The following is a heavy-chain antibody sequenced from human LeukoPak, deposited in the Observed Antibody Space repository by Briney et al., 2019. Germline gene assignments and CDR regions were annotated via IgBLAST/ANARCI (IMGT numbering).Heavy chain of an antibody. J-gene: IGHJ1*01. CDR3: ARRWYSSSWYAYFQH. CDR1: GESFSGYY. CDR2: INHSGST. D-gene: IGHD6-13*01. V-gene: IGHV4-34*01. Sequence: SETLSLTCAVYGESFSGYYWSWIRQPPGKGLEWIGEINHSGSTNYNPSLKSRVTISVDTSKNQFSLKLSSVTAADTAVYYCARRWYSSSWYAYFQHWGQGTLVTVSS.